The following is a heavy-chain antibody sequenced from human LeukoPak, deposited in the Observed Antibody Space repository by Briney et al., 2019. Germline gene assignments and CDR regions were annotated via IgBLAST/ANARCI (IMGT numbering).Heavy chain of an antibody. J-gene: IGHJ4*02. D-gene: IGHD2-2*01. CDR3: ARDCSSTSCFDY. CDR1: GFTFSSYG. Sequence: GRSLGLSCAASGFTFSSYGMHWVRQAPGKGLEWVAVIWYDGSNKYYADSVKGRFTISRDNSKNTLYLQMNSLRAEDTAVYYCARDCSSTSCFDYWGQGTLVTVSS. CDR2: IWYDGSNK. V-gene: IGHV3-33*01.